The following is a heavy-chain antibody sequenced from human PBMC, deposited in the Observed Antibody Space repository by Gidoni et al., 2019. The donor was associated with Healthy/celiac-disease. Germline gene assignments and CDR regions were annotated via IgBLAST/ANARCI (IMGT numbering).Heavy chain of an antibody. CDR3: AKDIVVVPAAISSTPLNWNYYYGMDV. J-gene: IGHJ6*02. CDR1: GFTFSSYG. D-gene: IGHD2-2*01. Sequence: QVQLVESGGGVVQPGRSLRLSCAASGFTFSSYGMHLVRPAPGKGLEWVAVISYDGSNKYYADSVKGRFTISRDNSKNTLYLQMNSLRAEDTAVYYCAKDIVVVPAAISSTPLNWNYYYGMDVWGQGTTVTVSS. V-gene: IGHV3-30*18. CDR2: ISYDGSNK.